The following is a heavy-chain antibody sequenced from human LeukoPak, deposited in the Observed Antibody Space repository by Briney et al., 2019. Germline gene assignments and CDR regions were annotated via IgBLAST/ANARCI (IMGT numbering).Heavy chain of an antibody. D-gene: IGHD2-2*01. CDR3: ATTSGYCSSTSCYLYYFDY. CDR2: ISGSGGST. CDR1: GFTFSSYA. V-gene: IGHV3-23*01. Sequence: PGGSLRLSCAASGFTFSSYAMSWVRQAPGKGLEWVSAISGSGGSTYYADSVKGRFTISRDNSMNTLYLQMNSLRAEDTAVYYCATTSGYCSSTSCYLYYFDYWGQGTLVTVSS. J-gene: IGHJ4*02.